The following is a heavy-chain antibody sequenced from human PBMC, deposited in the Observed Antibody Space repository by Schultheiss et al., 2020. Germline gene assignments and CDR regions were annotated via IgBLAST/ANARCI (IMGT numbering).Heavy chain of an antibody. CDR3: ARHDYYYGSGNFDY. J-gene: IGHJ4*02. CDR1: GFTFSDYY. CDR2: IYYSGST. V-gene: IGHV4-39*01. Sequence: GSLRLSCAASGFTFSDYYMSWIRQAPGKGLEWIGSIYYSGSTYYNPSLKSRVTISVDTSKNQFSLKLSSVTAADTAVYYCARHDYYYGSGNFDYWGQGTLVTVSS. D-gene: IGHD3-10*01.